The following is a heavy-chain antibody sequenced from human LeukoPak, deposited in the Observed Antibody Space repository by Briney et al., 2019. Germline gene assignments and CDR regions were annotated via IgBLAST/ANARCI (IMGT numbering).Heavy chain of an antibody. CDR2: ISGSGVGT. CDR1: GFTFSSYA. Sequence: GGSLRLSCAASGFTFSSYAMSWVRQAPGKGLEWVSVISGSGVGTYYADSVKGRFTISRDNSKNTLYVQMTSLRAADTAVYYCAKDDYDSSGYLDYWGQGTLVTVSS. CDR3: AKDDYDSSGYLDY. J-gene: IGHJ4*02. V-gene: IGHV3-23*01. D-gene: IGHD3-22*01.